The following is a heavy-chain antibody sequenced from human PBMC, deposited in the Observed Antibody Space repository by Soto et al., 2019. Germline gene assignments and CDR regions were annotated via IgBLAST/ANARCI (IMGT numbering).Heavy chain of an antibody. D-gene: IGHD3-3*01. CDR1: GFTFSSYA. J-gene: IGHJ6*02. CDR3: ANLFTNYYGMDV. V-gene: IGHV3-23*01. Sequence: GGSLRLSCAASGFTFSSYAMSWVRQAPGKGLEWVSATSGSGGSTYYADSVKGRFTISRDNSKNTLYLQMNSLRAEDTAVYYCANLFTNYYGMDVWGQGTTVTVSS. CDR2: TSGSGGST.